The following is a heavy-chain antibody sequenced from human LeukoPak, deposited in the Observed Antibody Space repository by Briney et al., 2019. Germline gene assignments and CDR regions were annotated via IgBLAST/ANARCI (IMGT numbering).Heavy chain of an antibody. CDR1: GFPFSSYA. Sequence: GGSLRLSCAASGFPFSSYAMSWVRQAPGKGLEWVSAFSGSGGSTYYADSVKGRYTISRDNSKNTLYLQMNSLRAEDTAVYYCAKDHYYGSVNDAFDIWGQGTMVTVSS. CDR3: AKDHYYGSVNDAFDI. D-gene: IGHD3-10*01. J-gene: IGHJ3*02. CDR2: FSGSGGST. V-gene: IGHV3-23*01.